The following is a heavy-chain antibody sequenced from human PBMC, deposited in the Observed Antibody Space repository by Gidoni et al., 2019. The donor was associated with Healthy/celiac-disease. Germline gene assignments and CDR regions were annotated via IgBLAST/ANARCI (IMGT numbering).Heavy chain of an antibody. CDR3: AKDPDSSSEFDY. CDR1: GFTFSSHA. Sequence: EVQLLESGGGLVQPGGSLRLSCAASGFTFSSHAMSWVRQAPGKGLAWVSAISGSGGSTYYADSVKGRFTISRDNSKNTLYLQMNSLRAEDTAVYYCAKDPDSSSEFDYWGQGTLVTVSS. D-gene: IGHD6-6*01. CDR2: ISGSGGST. V-gene: IGHV3-23*01. J-gene: IGHJ4*02.